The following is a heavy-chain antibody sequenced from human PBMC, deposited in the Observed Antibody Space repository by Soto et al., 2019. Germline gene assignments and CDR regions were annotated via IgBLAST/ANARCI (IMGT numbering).Heavy chain of an antibody. Sequence: QITLRESGPSLVKPTETLTLTCTFSGFSLTTTGVGVGWIRQPPGKALEWLAVVFWDGGERYSPSLKSRVTTPXXXSXHQVVLTMTNMDPADTATYYCTQVYGSGSWGWYFHSWGQGTLVTVSS. CDR2: VFWDGGE. V-gene: IGHV2-5*02. J-gene: IGHJ4*02. CDR1: GFSLTTTGVG. CDR3: TQVYGSGSWGWYFHS. D-gene: IGHD1-26*01.